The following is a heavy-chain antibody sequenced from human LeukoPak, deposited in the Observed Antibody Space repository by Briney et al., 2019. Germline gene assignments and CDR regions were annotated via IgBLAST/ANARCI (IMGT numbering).Heavy chain of an antibody. CDR2: IYTSGRT. CDR3: ARGSSALDACDM. CDR1: GGFISNYY. D-gene: IGHD6-25*01. Sequence: SETLSFTCSASGGFISNYYWSWIRQPAGEGLEWIGHIYTSGRTNYNPSLKSRVTMSVDTSKNQFSLRLNSVTAADTAVYYCARGSSALDACDMWGQGTMVTVSS. V-gene: IGHV4-4*07. J-gene: IGHJ3*02.